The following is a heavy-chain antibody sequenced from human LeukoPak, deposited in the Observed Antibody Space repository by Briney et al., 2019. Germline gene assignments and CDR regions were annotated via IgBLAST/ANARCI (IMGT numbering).Heavy chain of an antibody. CDR3: AKSGGWFGELLYSPPNWFDP. D-gene: IGHD3-10*01. Sequence: GGSLRLSCAASGFTVSGNYMSWVRQAPGKGLEWVSVIYSGAGAYSADSVKGRFTISRDNSKNTLYLQMNSLRADDTAGYYCAKSGGWFGELLYSPPNWFDPWGQGTLVTVSS. CDR1: GFTVSGNY. J-gene: IGHJ5*02. CDR2: IYSGAGA. V-gene: IGHV3-66*01.